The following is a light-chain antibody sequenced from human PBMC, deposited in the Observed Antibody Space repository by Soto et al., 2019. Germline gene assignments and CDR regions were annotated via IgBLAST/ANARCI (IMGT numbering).Light chain of an antibody. V-gene: IGKV2-30*01. CDR1: QSLVKTDGITY. J-gene: IGKJ1*01. Sequence: DVVMSQSPLSLPFRRGQPSSISCRSSQSLVKTDGITYLNWFHQRPGQSPRRLINRVSRRDSGVPDRFSGSGSGTDFTLKISRVEAEDVGVYYCMQGTSWPWTFGQGTKVDI. CDR3: MQGTSWPWT. CDR2: RVS.